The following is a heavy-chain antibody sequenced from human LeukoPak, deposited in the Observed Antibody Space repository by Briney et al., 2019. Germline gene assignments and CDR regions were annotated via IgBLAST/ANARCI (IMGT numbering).Heavy chain of an antibody. V-gene: IGHV3-64*01. CDR3: ARGDYDSGGFYADY. CDR1: GFTFSSYP. D-gene: IGHD3-22*01. J-gene: IGHJ4*02. Sequence: PGGSLRLSCAASGFTFSSYPMYWVRQAPGKGLEYVSAISSDGGTTYYPNSVKDRFTISRDNSKNTLYLQMGSLRAEDMAVYYCARGDYDSGGFYADYWGQGTLVTVSS. CDR2: ISSDGGTT.